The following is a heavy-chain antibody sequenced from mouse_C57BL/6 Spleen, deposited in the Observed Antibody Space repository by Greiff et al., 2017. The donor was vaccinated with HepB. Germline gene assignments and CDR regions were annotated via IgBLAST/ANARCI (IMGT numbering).Heavy chain of an antibody. CDR3: ARPEIYYGGYFDY. V-gene: IGHV5-6*02. Sequence: EVKLVESGGDLVKPGGSLKLSCAASGFTFSSYGMSWVRQTPDKRLEWVATISSGGSYTYYPDSVKGRFTISRDNAKNTLYLQMSSLKSEDTAMYYCARPEIYYGGYFDYWGQGTTLTVSS. CDR1: GFTFSSYG. CDR2: ISSGGSYT. J-gene: IGHJ2*01. D-gene: IGHD2-1*01.